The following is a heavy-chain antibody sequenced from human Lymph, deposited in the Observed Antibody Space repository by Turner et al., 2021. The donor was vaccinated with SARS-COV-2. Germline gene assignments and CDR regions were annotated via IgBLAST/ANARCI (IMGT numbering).Heavy chain of an antibody. J-gene: IGHJ4*02. CDR1: GFTFSNYA. V-gene: IGHV3-23*01. D-gene: IGHD3-16*01. Sequence: EVQLLESGGDLVQPGGSLSPSCAASGFTFSNYAMSWVRQAPGKGLEWVSDISGSGARTYYADSVKGRFTITRDNSKNTLFLQMNSLRADDTAIYYCAKSPLGEDYFDYWGQGTLVTVSS. CDR2: ISGSGART. CDR3: AKSPLGEDYFDY.